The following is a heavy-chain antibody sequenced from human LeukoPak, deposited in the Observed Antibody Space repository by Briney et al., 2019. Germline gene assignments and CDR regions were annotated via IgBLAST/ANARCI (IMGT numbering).Heavy chain of an antibody. V-gene: IGHV1-2*02. CDR2: LNPNSGGT. D-gene: IGHD2-2*02. CDR1: GYTFTGYY. Sequence: ASVTVSCKASGYTFTGYYMHWVRQAPGQGLVWLRWLNPNSGGTNYAQKFQGRVTMTRDTSISTAYMELSRLRSDDTAVYYCARSGVVVVPAAITTNWFDPWGQGTLVTVSA. CDR3: ARSGVVVVPAAITTNWFDP. J-gene: IGHJ5*02.